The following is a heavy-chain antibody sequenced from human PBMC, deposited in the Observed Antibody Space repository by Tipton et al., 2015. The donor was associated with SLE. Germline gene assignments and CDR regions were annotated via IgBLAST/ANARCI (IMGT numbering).Heavy chain of an antibody. CDR1: GFTVSSNY. CDR3: ARGGSFDGDYVY. D-gene: IGHD4-17*01. J-gene: IGHJ4*02. V-gene: IGHV3-30*03. Sequence: QLVQSGGGLVQPGGSLRLSCAASGFTVSSNYMSWVRQAPGKGLEWVAVISYDGSNKYYADSVKGRFIISRDNSKNTLYLQMNSLRAEDTAVYYCARGGSFDGDYVYWGQGTLVTVSS. CDR2: ISYDGSNK.